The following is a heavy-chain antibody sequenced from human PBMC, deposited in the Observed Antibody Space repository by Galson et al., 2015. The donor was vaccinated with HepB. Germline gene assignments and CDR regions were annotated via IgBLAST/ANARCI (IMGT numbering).Heavy chain of an antibody. J-gene: IGHJ1*01. V-gene: IGHV3-15*01. CDR1: GFTFSKAW. CDR2: IKSKTDGGTT. CDR3: TTDGYYYDSSGYYYAAEYFQH. Sequence: SLRLSCAASGFTFSKAWMSWVRQAPGKGLEWVGRIKSKTDGGTTDYAAPVKDRFTISRDDSKITLYLQMNSLKTEDTAVYYCTTDGYYYDSSGYYYAAEYFQHWGQGTLVTVSS. D-gene: IGHD3-22*01.